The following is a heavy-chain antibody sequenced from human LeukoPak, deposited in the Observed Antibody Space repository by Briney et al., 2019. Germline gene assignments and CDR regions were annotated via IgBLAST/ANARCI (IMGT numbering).Heavy chain of an antibody. CDR2: KNWNGGST. CDR1: GFSRDDCG. V-gene: IGHV3-20*04. J-gene: IGHJ3*02. D-gene: IGHD2-21*02. CDR3: ARETWVTGLGALEI. Sequence: PARSPRISCVAFGFSRDDCGKSRGLQATEKGLEWVFGKNWNGGSTGYADSVKGRFTISRDNAKNHLYLQMNSQRAENTSLYYCARETWVTGLGALEIWGQGTIVNVSS.